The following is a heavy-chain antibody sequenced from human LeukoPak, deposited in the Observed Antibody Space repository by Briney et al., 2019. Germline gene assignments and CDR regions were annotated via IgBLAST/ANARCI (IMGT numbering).Heavy chain of an antibody. J-gene: IGHJ4*02. CDR3: ARGFTHDYGDYFDY. Sequence: RGGSLRLSCAASGFTVSSNYMSWVRQAPGEGLEWVSVIYSDSGGSTYYADSVKGRFTMSRDNSKNTLYLHMNSLRAEDTAVYYCARGFTHDYGDYFDYWGQGTLVTVSS. CDR2: IYSDSGGST. V-gene: IGHV3-66*01. D-gene: IGHD4-17*01. CDR1: GFTVSSNY.